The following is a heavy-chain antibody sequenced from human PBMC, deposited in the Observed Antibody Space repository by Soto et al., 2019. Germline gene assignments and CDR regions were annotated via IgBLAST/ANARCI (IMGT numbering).Heavy chain of an antibody. V-gene: IGHV3-30*18. D-gene: IGHD3-10*01. Sequence: QVQLVESGGGVVQPGRSLRLSCAASGFIFNFDKYSLHWVRQAPGKGLEWVAVISYDGDNRFYADSVKGRFTISRDNSKNTRDLQMHSLRTEDTAVYYCAKGQAYCGSGRDDDAFHMWGLGTMVTVSS. CDR3: AKGQAYCGSGRDDDAFHM. CDR1: GFIFNFDKYS. J-gene: IGHJ3*02. CDR2: ISYDGDNR.